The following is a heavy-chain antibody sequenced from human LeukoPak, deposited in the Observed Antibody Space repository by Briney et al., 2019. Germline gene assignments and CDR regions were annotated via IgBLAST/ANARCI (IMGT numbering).Heavy chain of an antibody. V-gene: IGHV1-46*01. D-gene: IGHD3-10*01. J-gene: IGHJ6*02. Sequence: ASVTVSCKSSGYTFTSYYMHWVRQPPGQGLEWMGIFNASGGSTSYAQKFPGRVTMARDTSTSTVYMELSSLTSEDTAVYYCARDSGGPEDYGMDAWGQGTTVTVSS. CDR3: ARDSGGPEDYGMDA. CDR1: GYTFTSYY. CDR2: FNASGGST.